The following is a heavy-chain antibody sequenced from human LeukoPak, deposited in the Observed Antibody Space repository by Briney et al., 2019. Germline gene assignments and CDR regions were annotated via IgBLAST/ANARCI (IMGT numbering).Heavy chain of an antibody. J-gene: IGHJ4*02. CDR3: ARAAVDTVDY. D-gene: IGHD5-18*01. CDR1: GGSISSGGYY. Sequence: SETLSLTCTVSGGSISSGGYYWSWIRQHLGKGLEWIGYIYYSGSTYYNPSLKSRVTISVDTSKNQFSLKLSSVTAADTAMYYCARAAVDTVDYWGQGTLVTVSS. CDR2: IYYSGST. V-gene: IGHV4-31*03.